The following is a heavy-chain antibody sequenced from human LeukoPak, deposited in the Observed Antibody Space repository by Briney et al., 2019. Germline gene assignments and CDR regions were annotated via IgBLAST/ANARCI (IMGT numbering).Heavy chain of an antibody. CDR3: ARDHSDYGLY. CDR1: GFTFSSYA. Sequence: GGSLRLSCAASGFTFSSYAMHWVRQAPGKGLEWMAVISYDGSNEYYADSVKGRFTISRDNSKNTLYLQMNSLRAEDTAVYYCARDHSDYGLYWGQGTLVTVSS. J-gene: IGHJ4*02. CDR2: ISYDGSNE. D-gene: IGHD4-17*01. V-gene: IGHV3-30*04.